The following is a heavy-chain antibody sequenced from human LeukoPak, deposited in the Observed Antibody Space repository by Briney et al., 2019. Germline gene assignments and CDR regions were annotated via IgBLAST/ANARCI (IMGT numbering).Heavy chain of an antibody. V-gene: IGHV3-48*02. D-gene: IGHD3-10*01. CDR2: ISTGITI. Sequence: PGGSLRLSCAASGFSFSSYSMNWVRQAPGKGLEWVSYISTGITISHADSVKGRFTISRDNAKNSLYLQMNSLRDEGTAVYYCARDRSNYVDYWGQGTLVTVSS. J-gene: IGHJ4*02. CDR1: GFSFSSYS. CDR3: ARDRSNYVDY.